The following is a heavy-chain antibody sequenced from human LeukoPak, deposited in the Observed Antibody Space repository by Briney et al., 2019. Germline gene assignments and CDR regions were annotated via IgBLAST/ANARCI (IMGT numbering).Heavy chain of an antibody. V-gene: IGHV4-39*01. Sequence: SETLSLTCTVSGGPISSSSHSWGWIRQPPGKGLEWTGSIYYTGRTYYNPSLKSRVTISVDTSKNQFSLKLSSVTAADTAVYYCAQSLGSSNWIGNWFDPWGQGTLVTVSS. J-gene: IGHJ5*02. CDR1: GGPISSSSHS. D-gene: IGHD6-13*01. CDR2: IYYTGRT. CDR3: AQSLGSSNWIGNWFDP.